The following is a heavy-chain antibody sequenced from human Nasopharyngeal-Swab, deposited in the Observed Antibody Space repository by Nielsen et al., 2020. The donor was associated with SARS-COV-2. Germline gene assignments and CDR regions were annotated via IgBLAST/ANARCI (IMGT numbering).Heavy chain of an antibody. J-gene: IGHJ4*02. CDR2: ISYDGSNK. CDR3: ARANSSSWSFDY. Sequence: GESLKISCAASGFTFSSYAMHWVRQAPGKRLEWVAVISYDGSNKYYADSVKGRFTISRDNSKNTLYLQMNSLRAEDTAVYYCARANSSSWSFDYWGQGTLVTVSS. D-gene: IGHD6-13*01. CDR1: GFTFSSYA. V-gene: IGHV3-30-3*01.